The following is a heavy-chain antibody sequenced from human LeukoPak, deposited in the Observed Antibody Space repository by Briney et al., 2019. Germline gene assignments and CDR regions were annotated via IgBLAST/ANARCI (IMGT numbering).Heavy chain of an antibody. V-gene: IGHV4-59*01. CDR2: IYSSGST. CDR3: ARETRLHSGSYSNDAFDI. CDR1: GGSISNYY. J-gene: IGHJ3*02. D-gene: IGHD1-26*01. Sequence: SETLSLTCTVSGGSISNYYWSWIRQPPGKGLEWLGYIYSSGSTDYNPSLKSRVNISLDTSKNQFSLRLSSVTAADTAVYYCARETRLHSGSYSNDAFDIWGQGTMVTVSS.